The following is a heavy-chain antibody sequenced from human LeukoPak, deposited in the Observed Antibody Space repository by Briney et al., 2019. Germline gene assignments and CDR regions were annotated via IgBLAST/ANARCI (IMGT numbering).Heavy chain of an antibody. CDR1: GGSINFYY. J-gene: IGHJ4*02. Sequence: PSETLSLTCTVSGGSINFYYWSWIRQPAGKGLEWIGRIYSTGSTNYSPSLKSRVTMSVDKSKNQFSLNLSSVTAADTAVYYCARGIADPYSFDSWGQGTLVAVSS. CDR2: IYSTGST. V-gene: IGHV4-4*07. CDR3: ARGIADPYSFDS. D-gene: IGHD6-13*01.